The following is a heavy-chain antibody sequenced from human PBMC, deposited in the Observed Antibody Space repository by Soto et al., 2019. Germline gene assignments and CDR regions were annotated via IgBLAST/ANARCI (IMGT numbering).Heavy chain of an antibody. CDR1: RGSFTSTNYY. CDR3: TRQAYYHGRPYPPSVF. J-gene: IGHJ4*02. CDR2: IYNSGGA. V-gene: IGHV4-39*01. Sequence: RXETLSLTCSVSRGSFTSTNYYWGWIRQPPGKGLEWIGSIYNSGGAYYNPSLRSRLTISVDTSKNQFSLKLSSVTATDTAVYYRTRQAYYHGRPYPPSVFWGQRTLVTVSS. D-gene: IGHD3-10*01.